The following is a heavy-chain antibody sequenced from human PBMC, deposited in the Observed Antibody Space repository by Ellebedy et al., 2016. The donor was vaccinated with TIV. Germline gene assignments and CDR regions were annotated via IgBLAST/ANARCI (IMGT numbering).Heavy chain of an antibody. CDR2: IYSTGSTGGT. Sequence: MPGGSLRLSCTVSGGSISSYYWSRIRQPAGKGLEWIGRIYSTGSTGGTNYSPSLKSRITMSVDTSENHFSLKLSSVTAADTAVYYCARDAMSYRFDPWGQGTLVSVSS. V-gene: IGHV4-4*07. CDR1: GGSISSYY. CDR3: ARDAMSYRFDP. D-gene: IGHD5/OR15-5a*01. J-gene: IGHJ5*02.